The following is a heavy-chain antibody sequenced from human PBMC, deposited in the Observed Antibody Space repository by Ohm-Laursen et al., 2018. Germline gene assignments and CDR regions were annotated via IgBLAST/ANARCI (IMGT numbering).Heavy chain of an antibody. D-gene: IGHD6-19*01. CDR3: AKDMLLGAGIAVAGTGFDY. V-gene: IGHV1-46*01. Sequence: ASVKVSCKASGYTFTNYYMHWVQQAPGQGLEWMGIINTGGGSTSHAQKFQGRLTMTRDTSTSTVYMELSSLRSEDTAMYYCAKDMLLGAGIAVAGTGFDYWGQGTLVTVSS. J-gene: IGHJ4*02. CDR2: INTGGGST. CDR1: GYTFTNYY.